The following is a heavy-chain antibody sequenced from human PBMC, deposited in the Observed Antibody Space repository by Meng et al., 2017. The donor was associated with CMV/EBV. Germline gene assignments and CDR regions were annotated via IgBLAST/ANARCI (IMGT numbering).Heavy chain of an antibody. Sequence: GSGYRFPRYCLGWVRPMPWTGVGWMGIIYPGDSDTRYRPSFQGQVTISADKSISTAYLQWSSLKASDTAMYYCARPTKSGGFTFDYWGQGTQVTVSS. J-gene: IGHJ4*02. CDR1: GYRFPRYC. CDR2: IYPGDSDT. CDR3: ARPTKSGGFTFDY. V-gene: IGHV5-51*01. D-gene: IGHD3-10*01.